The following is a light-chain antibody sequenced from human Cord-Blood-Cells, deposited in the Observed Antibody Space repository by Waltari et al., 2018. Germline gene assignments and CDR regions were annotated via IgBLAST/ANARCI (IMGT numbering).Light chain of an antibody. CDR1: SSDGGGYNY. V-gene: IGLV2-14*01. CDR2: EVS. CDR3: SSYTSSSTLGV. Sequence: QSALTQPASVSGSPGQSITISCTGTSSDGGGYNYVPWYQQHPGKAPKLMIYEVSNRPSGVSNRFSGSKSGNTASLTISGLQAEDEADYYCSSYTSSSTLGVFGTGTKVTVL. J-gene: IGLJ1*01.